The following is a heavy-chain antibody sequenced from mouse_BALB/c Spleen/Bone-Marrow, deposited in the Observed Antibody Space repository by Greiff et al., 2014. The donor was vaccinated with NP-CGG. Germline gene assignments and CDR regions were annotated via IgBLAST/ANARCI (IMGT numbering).Heavy chain of an antibody. CDR1: DYTFTSYW. D-gene: IGHD6-1*01. V-gene: IGHV1-74*01. J-gene: IGHJ4*01. CDR2: IDPSNSET. CDR3: ARTFQPRRAMDY. Sequence: VQLVESGPELVRPGASVKMSCKASDYTFTSYWMHWVKQRPGQGLEWIGMIDPSNSETRLNQKSKDKATLNVDKSSNTAYMHLSSLTSEDSAVYYCARTFQPRRAMDYRGQGSSVTVSS.